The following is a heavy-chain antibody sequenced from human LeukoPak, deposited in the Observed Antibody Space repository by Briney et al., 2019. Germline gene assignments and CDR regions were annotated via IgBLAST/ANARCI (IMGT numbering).Heavy chain of an antibody. CDR1: GGSISSSSYY. CDR3: ARARLAYCGGDCYLTDAFDI. D-gene: IGHD2-21*01. CDR2: IYYSGST. Sequence: SETLSLTCTVSGGSISSSSYYWGWIRQPPGKGGEGVGRIYYSGSTYYNPSLNSRVTISVDTSKNQFSLKLSSVTAADTAVYYCARARLAYCGGDCYLTDAFDIWGQGTMVAVSS. V-gene: IGHV4-39*07. J-gene: IGHJ3*02.